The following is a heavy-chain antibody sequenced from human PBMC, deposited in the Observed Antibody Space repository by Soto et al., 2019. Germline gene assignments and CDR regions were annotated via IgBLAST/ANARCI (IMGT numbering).Heavy chain of an antibody. CDR2: IYHGGST. CDR3: ARARGNSPLDY. D-gene: IGHD2-21*01. V-gene: IGHV4-30-2*01. J-gene: IGHJ4*02. CDR1: GVSISSGGYS. Sequence: SETLSLTCAVSGVSISSGGYSWNWIRQPPGKGLEWIGYIYHGGSTYYNPSLKRRVTISMDKSKNQFSLKLSSLTAADTAVYYCARARGNSPLDYWGQAALVTVSS.